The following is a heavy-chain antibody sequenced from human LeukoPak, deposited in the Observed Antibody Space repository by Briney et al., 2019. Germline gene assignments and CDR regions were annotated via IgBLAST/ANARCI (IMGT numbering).Heavy chain of an antibody. D-gene: IGHD6-6*01. V-gene: IGHV3-15*07. CDR1: GLSFSNAW. CDR2: IRTKTDGGTA. Sequence: GGSLRLSCAASGLSFSNAWMKWVRQAPGKGLEWVGRIRTKTDGGTADYAAPVQGRVTIYKDDSQTTLYLEMNNLTIEDTAVYYCTARNLKVASCPYYCGMDVWGQGTTVTVSS. J-gene: IGHJ6*02. CDR3: TARNLKVASCPYYCGMDV.